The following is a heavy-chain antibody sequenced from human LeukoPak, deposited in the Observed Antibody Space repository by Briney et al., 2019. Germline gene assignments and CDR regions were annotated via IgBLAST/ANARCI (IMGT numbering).Heavy chain of an antibody. CDR1: AFTFSRYG. CDR2: IRSDGNNK. D-gene: IGHD3-10*01. J-gene: IGHJ5*02. CDR3: AKDRYGSGSDTP. V-gene: IGHV3-30*02. Sequence: GRSLRLSCAASAFTFSRYGMHWVRQAPGKGLEWVALIRSDGNNKYYADSVKGRFTISRDNSKNTLSLQMNSLRTEDTAVYYCAKDRYGSGSDTPWGQGTLVTVSS.